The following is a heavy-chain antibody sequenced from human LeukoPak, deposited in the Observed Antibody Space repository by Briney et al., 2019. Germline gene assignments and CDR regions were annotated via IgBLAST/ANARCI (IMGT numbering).Heavy chain of an antibody. CDR1: GYTLSKLS. Sequence: GASVKVSCKVSGYTLSKLSIHWVRQAPGKGLEWIGGFDRELGDATFAQKFQGRVTLTEDTSTDTAFMDLSSLRSEDTAMYYCATEKGLGYCSRINCQGDSWGQGTLVTVSS. D-gene: IGHD2-15*01. V-gene: IGHV1-24*01. CDR3: ATEKGLGYCSRINCQGDS. J-gene: IGHJ4*02. CDR2: FDRELGDA.